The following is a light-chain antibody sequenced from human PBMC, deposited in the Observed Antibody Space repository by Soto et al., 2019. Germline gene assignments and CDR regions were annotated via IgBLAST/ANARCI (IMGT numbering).Light chain of an antibody. Sequence: DIQMTQSPSTLSASVGDRVTITCRASQSISIWLAWYQQKPGKAPKLLIYDASSLESGVPSRFSGSGSGTEIPLTISSLQPDDFATYYCHQYNSYPWTFGQGTKVEIK. CDR3: HQYNSYPWT. CDR1: QSISIW. CDR2: DAS. V-gene: IGKV1-5*01. J-gene: IGKJ1*01.